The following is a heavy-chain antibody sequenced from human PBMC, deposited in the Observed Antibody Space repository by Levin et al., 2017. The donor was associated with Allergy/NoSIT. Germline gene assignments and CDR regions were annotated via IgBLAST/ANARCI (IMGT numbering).Heavy chain of an antibody. J-gene: IGHJ4*02. V-gene: IGHV4-38-2*01. CDR2: IYHTGNT. CDR1: GYSITNDNF. D-gene: IGHD2-15*01. Sequence: SETLSLTCAVSGYSITNDNFWGWVRQPPGKGLEWIGSIYHTGNTFYNPSLKSRGLISVDTSKNQFSLRMSSVTAADTAMYYCARARVVAEAPHYFDHWDQGTLATVSS. CDR3: ARARVVAEAPHYFDH.